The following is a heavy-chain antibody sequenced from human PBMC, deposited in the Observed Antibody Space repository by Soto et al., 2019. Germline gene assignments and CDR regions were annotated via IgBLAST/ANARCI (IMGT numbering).Heavy chain of an antibody. Sequence: QLQLQESGSGLVKPSQTRSLTCAVSGGSISSGGYSWSWIRQPPGKGMERIGYSYHSGSTYYNPSRKRRVTISVDRAKIQFSLKLSSVTAADTAVYYCARGNVVAIDYWGQGTLLTVSS. D-gene: IGHD2-21*01. V-gene: IGHV4-30-2*01. J-gene: IGHJ4*02. CDR3: ARGNVVAIDY. CDR2: SYHSGST. CDR1: GGSISSGGYS.